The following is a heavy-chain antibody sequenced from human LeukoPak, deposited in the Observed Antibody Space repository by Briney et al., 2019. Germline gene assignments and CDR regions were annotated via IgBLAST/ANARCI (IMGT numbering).Heavy chain of an antibody. V-gene: IGHV1-8*01. J-gene: IGHJ3*02. Sequence: ASVKVSCKASGYTFTSYDINWVRQATGQELEWMGWMNPNSGDTGYAQKFQGRVTMTRNTSISTAYMELSSLRSEDTAVYYCAREAKADYDFWRGYYRPENDACDIWGQGTMVTVSS. D-gene: IGHD3-3*01. CDR3: AREAKADYDFWRGYYRPENDACDI. CDR1: GYTFTSYD. CDR2: MNPNSGDT.